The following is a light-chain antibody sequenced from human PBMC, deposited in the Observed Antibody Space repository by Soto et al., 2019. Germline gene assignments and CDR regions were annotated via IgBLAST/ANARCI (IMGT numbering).Light chain of an antibody. CDR3: QQYDNWTQT. J-gene: IGKJ1*01. V-gene: IGKV3-15*01. CDR1: QSVSSN. CDR2: GAS. Sequence: DIVMTQSRATLSVSPGWRATLSCRASQSVSSNLAWYQQKPGQAPRLLIYGASTRATGIPARFSGTGSGTDFTLTVSSLQYEDFAVYYCQQYDNWTQTFGQGTKVDIK.